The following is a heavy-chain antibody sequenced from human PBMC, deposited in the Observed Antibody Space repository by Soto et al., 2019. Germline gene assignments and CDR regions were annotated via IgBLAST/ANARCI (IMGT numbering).Heavy chain of an antibody. J-gene: IGHJ4*02. CDR1: GFSFSTYG. D-gene: IGHD2-8*01. CDR2: MWSNGNK. CDR3: ARDSLGVPTDFDY. V-gene: IGHV3-33*01. Sequence: HPGGSLRLSCAASGFSFSTYGMHWIRQAPGKGLEWVAVMWSNGNKNYADSVKGRFTISRDTSQNILFLQMDSLRAEDTAVYYCARDSLGVPTDFDYWGQGTLVTVSS.